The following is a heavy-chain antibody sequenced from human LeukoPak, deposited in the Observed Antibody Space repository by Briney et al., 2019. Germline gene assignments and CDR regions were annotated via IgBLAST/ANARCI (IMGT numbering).Heavy chain of an antibody. CDR2: ISSSGSTI. CDR3: TRVGYIDEGIDY. J-gene: IGHJ4*02. V-gene: IGHV3-11*04. Sequence: PGGSLRLSCAASGFTFSDFYMSWLRQAPGKGLEWVSYISSSGSTIYYADSVKGRFTISRDNAKNSLYLQMNSLRAEDTAIYYCTRVGYIDEGIDYWGQGTLVTVSS. CDR1: GFTFSDFY. D-gene: IGHD5-24*01.